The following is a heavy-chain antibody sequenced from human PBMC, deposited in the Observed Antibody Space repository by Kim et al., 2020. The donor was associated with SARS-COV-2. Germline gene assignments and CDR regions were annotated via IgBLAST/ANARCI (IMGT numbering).Heavy chain of an antibody. CDR3: ARDLNY. Sequence: GGRTFYADSMKGRFSISRDNSKNTLYLQMNSLRAEDTAVYYCARDLNYWGQGTLVTVSS. CDR2: GGRT. V-gene: IGHV3-53*01. J-gene: IGHJ4*02.